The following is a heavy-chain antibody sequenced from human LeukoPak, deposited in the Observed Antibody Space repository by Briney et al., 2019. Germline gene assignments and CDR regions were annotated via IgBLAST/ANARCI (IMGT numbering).Heavy chain of an antibody. D-gene: IGHD6-19*01. V-gene: IGHV4-31*03. CDR3: ARDRVSSVADRYYYYGMDV. CDR2: IYYSGST. Sequence: SETLSLTCTVSGDSISDGDYYWSWIRQHPGKGLEWIGYIYYSGSTYYNPSLKSRVTISVDTSKNQFSLKLSSVTAADTAVYYCARDRVSSVADRYYYYGMDVWGQGTTVTVSS. J-gene: IGHJ6*02. CDR1: GDSISDGDYY.